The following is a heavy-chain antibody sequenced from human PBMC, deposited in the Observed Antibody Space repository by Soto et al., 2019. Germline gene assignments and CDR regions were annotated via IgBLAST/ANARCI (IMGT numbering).Heavy chain of an antibody. J-gene: IGHJ6*03. D-gene: IGHD6-13*01. CDR2: IIPLLGTA. CDR3: ASSSSWFGDYYYYRDV. Sequence: QVQLVQSGAEVKRPGSSVKVSCKASGGTFSSYSVSWVRQAPGQGLEWRGRIIPLLGTADYAQKFQGRVTVTADKSSSTAYMELSSLRSEDTAVYYCASSSSWFGDYYYYRDVWGKGTTVTVSS. CDR1: GGTFSSYS. V-gene: IGHV1-69*08.